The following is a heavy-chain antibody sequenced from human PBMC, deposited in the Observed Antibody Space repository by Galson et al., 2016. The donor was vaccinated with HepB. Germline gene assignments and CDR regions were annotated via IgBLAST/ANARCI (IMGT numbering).Heavy chain of an antibody. V-gene: IGHV3-21*01. CDR1: GFPFSNYT. D-gene: IGHD2-2*01. CDR3: ARDKKYPVLTAFDYYGMDV. J-gene: IGHJ6*04. CDR2: ISGTTAYI. Sequence: SLRLSCAASGFPFSNYTMNWVRQAPGKGLEWVASISGTTAYIYYADSVKGRFTISRENAKNAISLEMNSMRAEDTAVYYCARDKKYPVLTAFDYYGMDVWGEGATFTVSS.